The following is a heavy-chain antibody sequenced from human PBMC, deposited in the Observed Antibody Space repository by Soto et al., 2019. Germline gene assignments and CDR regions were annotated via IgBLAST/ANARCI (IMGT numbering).Heavy chain of an antibody. V-gene: IGHV3-21*06. CDR1: GFAFSTYT. Sequence: GGSLRLSCAASGFAFSTYTMTWVRQVPGKGLEWVSAIGSTSSHIYYADSVKGRFTISRDNAKNSLYLQMNSLRAEDTVVYYGARLVGGAGIGSDYWGQGTLVTVSS. CDR2: IGSTSSHI. CDR3: ARLVGGAGIGSDY. D-gene: IGHD6-13*01. J-gene: IGHJ4*02.